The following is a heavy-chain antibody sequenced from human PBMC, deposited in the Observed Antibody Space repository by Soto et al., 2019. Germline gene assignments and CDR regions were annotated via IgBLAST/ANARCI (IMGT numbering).Heavy chain of an antibody. D-gene: IGHD2-21*01. CDR3: ARDRVMRGNAYYYGMDV. CDR1: GGTFSSFA. Sequence: QVLLVQSWAEVKKPGSSVRVSCKTSGGTFSSFAISWVRLAPGQGLEWMGVIVPMFAAPTYAQKFQGRVSITADESTRTAYMELSRLRSDDTAVYYCARDRVMRGNAYYYGMDVWGQGTTVTVSS. J-gene: IGHJ6*02. CDR2: IVPMFAAP. V-gene: IGHV1-69*12.